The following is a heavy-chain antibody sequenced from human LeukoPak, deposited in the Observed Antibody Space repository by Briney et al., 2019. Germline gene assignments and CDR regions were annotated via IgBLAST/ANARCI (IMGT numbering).Heavy chain of an antibody. J-gene: IGHJ4*02. V-gene: IGHV4-59*08. D-gene: IGHD3-22*01. CDR2: IYYSGST. Sequence: SETLSLTCAVYGGSFSGYYWSWIRQPPGKGLEWIGYIYYSGSTDYNPSLKSRVTISVDTSKNQFSLKLSSVTAADTAVYYCARHIPDYYDSSGYLDYWGQGTLVTVSS. CDR1: GGSFSGYY. CDR3: ARHIPDYYDSSGYLDY.